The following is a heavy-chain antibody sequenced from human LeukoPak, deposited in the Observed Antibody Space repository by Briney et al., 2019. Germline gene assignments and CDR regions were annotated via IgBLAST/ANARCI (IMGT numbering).Heavy chain of an antibody. CDR1: GFNVGTYA. CDR2: INTGETT. J-gene: IGHJ3*01. Sequence: GGSLRLSCAASGFNVGTYAVSWVRQAPGRGLEWVSCINTGETTFYADSVKGRFTISRDNSNLYLHMPSRRDEDTALYYCAKGSFDVWGQGT. V-gene: IGHV3-23*01. CDR3: AKGSFDV.